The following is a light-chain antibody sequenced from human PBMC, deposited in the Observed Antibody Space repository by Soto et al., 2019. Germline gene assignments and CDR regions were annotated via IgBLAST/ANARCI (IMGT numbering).Light chain of an antibody. CDR3: QQYDSSPET. V-gene: IGKV3-20*01. J-gene: IGKJ1*01. CDR1: QSVRSSY. CDR2: AAS. Sequence: EIVFTQSPGTLSFSPGERATLSCRASQSVRSSYLAWYQQRPGRAPRLLIYAASSRATGIPDRFSGSGSGTDFTLTISRLEPEDFAVYYCQQYDSSPETLGQGTKVDIK.